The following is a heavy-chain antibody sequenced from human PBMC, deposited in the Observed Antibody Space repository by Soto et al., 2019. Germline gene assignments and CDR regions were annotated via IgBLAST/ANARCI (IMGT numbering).Heavy chain of an antibody. J-gene: IGHJ3*02. CDR1: GFTFSSYG. Sequence: VGSLRLSCAVSGFTFSSYGMHWVRQAPGKGLEWVAVISYDGSNKYYADSVKGRFTISRDNSKNTLYLQMNSLRAEDTAVYYCAARSSGQDAFDIWGQGTMVTVSS. CDR3: AARSSGQDAFDI. D-gene: IGHD6-6*01. V-gene: IGHV3-30*03. CDR2: ISYDGSNK.